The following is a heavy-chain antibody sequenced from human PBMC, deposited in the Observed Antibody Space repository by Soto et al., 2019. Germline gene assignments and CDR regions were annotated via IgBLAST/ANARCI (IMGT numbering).Heavy chain of an antibody. J-gene: IGHJ6*02. V-gene: IGHV3-33*01. Sequence: PGGSLRLSCAASGFTFSSYGMHWVRQAPGKGLEWVAVIWYDGSNKYYADSVKGRFTISRDNSKNTLYLQMNSLRAEDTAVYYCARGGYSYGSFYYGMDVWGQGTTVTGSS. CDR1: GFTFSSYG. D-gene: IGHD5-18*01. CDR2: IWYDGSNK. CDR3: ARGGYSYGSFYYGMDV.